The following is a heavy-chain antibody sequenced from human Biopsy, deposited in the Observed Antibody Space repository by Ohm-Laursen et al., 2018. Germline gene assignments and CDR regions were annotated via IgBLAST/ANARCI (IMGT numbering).Heavy chain of an antibody. J-gene: IGHJ5*02. Sequence: SETLSLPCSVSGYSMSTYYWSWIRQPPGKGLEWIGYIYYSGSTNFNPSLKSRATISVDMSKNQFSLKLTSLAASDTAVYYCARHRGGMPSSGNWFDHWGQGTLVTVSS. CDR1: GYSMSTYY. D-gene: IGHD2-2*01. CDR3: ARHRGGMPSSGNWFDH. CDR2: IYYSGST. V-gene: IGHV4-59*08.